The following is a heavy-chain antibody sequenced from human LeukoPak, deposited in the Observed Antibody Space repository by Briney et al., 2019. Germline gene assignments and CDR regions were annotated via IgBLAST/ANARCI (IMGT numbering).Heavy chain of an antibody. J-gene: IGHJ6*03. CDR1: GGSFSGYY. Sequence: SETLSLTCAVYGGSFSGYYWSWIRQPPGKGLEWIGEINHSGSTNYNPSLKSRVTISVDTSKNQFSLKLSSVTAADTAVYYCARARRDGYYYYYYYMDVWGKGTTVTVSS. CDR3: ARARRDGYYYYYYYMDV. V-gene: IGHV4-34*01. CDR2: INHSGST. D-gene: IGHD5-24*01.